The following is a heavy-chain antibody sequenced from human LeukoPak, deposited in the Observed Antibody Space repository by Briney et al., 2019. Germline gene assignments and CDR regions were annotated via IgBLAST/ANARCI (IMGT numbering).Heavy chain of an antibody. CDR2: IYSGGST. Sequence: PGGSLRLSCAASGFTVSSNYMSWVRQAPGKGLEWVSAIYSGGSTYYADSVKGRFTISRDNSKNTLYLQMNSLRAEDTAVYYCAREVGSSSSWFFDPWGQGTLVTVSS. CDR3: AREVGSSSSWFFDP. D-gene: IGHD6-13*01. V-gene: IGHV3-53*01. J-gene: IGHJ5*02. CDR1: GFTVSSNY.